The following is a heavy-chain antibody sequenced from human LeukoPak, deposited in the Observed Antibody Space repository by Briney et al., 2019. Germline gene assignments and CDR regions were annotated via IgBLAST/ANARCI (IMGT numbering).Heavy chain of an antibody. CDR2: ISGSGARR. J-gene: IGHJ3*02. Sequence: PGGSLRLSCAASGLTFSNYGLNWVRQAPGKGREWVSGISGSGARRDYADSVKGRFTISRDNAKNTLYLQMNSLRAEDTAVYYCAKGSREWEVLDAFDIWGQGTMVTVSS. V-gene: IGHV3-23*01. CDR3: AKGSREWEVLDAFDI. CDR1: GLTFSNYG. D-gene: IGHD1-26*01.